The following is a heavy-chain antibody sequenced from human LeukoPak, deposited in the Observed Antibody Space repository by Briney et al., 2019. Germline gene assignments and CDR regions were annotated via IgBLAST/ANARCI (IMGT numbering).Heavy chain of an antibody. Sequence: SETLSLTCSVAAYSISSGYYWNWIRQPPGKGLEWIGSISHSGNTYYNPSLKSRVTISVDTSKNQFSLKLSSVTAADTAVYYCARGTLRQWLVRRYYYYYMDVWGKGTTVTVSS. V-gene: IGHV4-38-2*02. CDR3: ARGTLRQWLVRRYYYYYMDV. CDR2: ISHSGNT. J-gene: IGHJ6*03. CDR1: AYSISSGYY. D-gene: IGHD6-19*01.